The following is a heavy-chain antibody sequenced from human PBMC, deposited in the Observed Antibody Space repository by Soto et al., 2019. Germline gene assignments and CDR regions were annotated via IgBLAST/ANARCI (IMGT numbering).Heavy chain of an antibody. J-gene: IGHJ6*02. CDR3: ARDKRITISSYGMDV. CDR2: IYYSGST. D-gene: IGHD3-3*01. Sequence: QVQLQESGPGLVKPSETLSLTCTVSGGSISSYYWSWIRQPPGKGLGWIGYIYYSGSTNYNPSLKSRVTISVDTSKNQFSLKLSSVTAADTAVYYCARDKRITISSYGMDVWGQGTTVTVSS. V-gene: IGHV4-59*01. CDR1: GGSISSYY.